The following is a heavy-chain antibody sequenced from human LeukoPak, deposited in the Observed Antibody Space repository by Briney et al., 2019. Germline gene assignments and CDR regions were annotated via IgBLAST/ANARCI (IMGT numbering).Heavy chain of an antibody. J-gene: IGHJ6*02. CDR3: ARDQIEMATIMDYYYGMDV. CDR2: VSYSGST. D-gene: IGHD5-24*01. CDR1: GCSISNYY. V-gene: IGHV4-59*12. Sequence: SETLSLTCTVSGCSISNYYWNWIRQPPGKGLEWIGYVSYSGSTSYNPSLKSRVTISLYTSKNQFSLQLNSVTPEDTAVYYCARDQIEMATIMDYYYGMDVWGQGTTVTVSS.